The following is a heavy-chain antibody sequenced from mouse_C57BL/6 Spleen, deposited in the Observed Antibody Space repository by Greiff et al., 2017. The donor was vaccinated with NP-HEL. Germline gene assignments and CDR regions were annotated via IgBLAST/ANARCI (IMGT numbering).Heavy chain of an antibody. J-gene: IGHJ2*01. CDR3: TRDGGYYYGSLFDY. V-gene: IGHV5-9-1*02. Sequence: EVQLVESGEGLVKPGGSLKLSCAASGFTFSSYAMSWVRQTPEKRLEWVAYISSGGDYIYYADTVKGRFTISRDNARNTLYLQMSSLKSEDTAMYYCTRDGGYYYGSLFDYWGQGTTLTVSS. D-gene: IGHD1-1*01. CDR2: ISSGGDYI. CDR1: GFTFSSYA.